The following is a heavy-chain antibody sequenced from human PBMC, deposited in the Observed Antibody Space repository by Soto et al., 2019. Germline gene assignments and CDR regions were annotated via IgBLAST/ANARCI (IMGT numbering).Heavy chain of an antibody. D-gene: IGHD3-16*02. CDR2: ISGSGGST. Sequence: EVQLLESGGGLVQHGGSLRLSCAASGFTFSSYAMSWVRQAPGKGLEWVSAISGSGGSTYYADSVKGRFTISRDNSKNTLYLQMNSLRAEDTAVYYCAKDWRLRLGELSFWGQGTLVTVSS. J-gene: IGHJ4*02. CDR3: AKDWRLRLGELSF. V-gene: IGHV3-23*01. CDR1: GFTFSSYA.